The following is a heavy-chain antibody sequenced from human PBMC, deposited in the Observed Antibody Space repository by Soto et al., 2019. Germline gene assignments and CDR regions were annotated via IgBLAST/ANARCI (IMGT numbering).Heavy chain of an antibody. CDR2: ISSSGVGT. J-gene: IGHJ6*03. CDR3: ARRARPDFYYMDV. D-gene: IGHD6-6*01. V-gene: IGHV3-64*01. Sequence: PGGSLRLSCAAFGFTRRSYAMRWVRQAPGKGLEYVSGISSSGVGTYYANSVQGRFTISRDNSKNTVYLQMGSLRPEDMAVYYCARRARPDFYYMDVWGKGTTVTVSS. CDR1: GFTRRSYA.